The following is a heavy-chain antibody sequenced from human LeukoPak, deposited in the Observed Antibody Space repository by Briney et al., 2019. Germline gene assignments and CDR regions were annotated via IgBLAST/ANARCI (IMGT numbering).Heavy chain of an antibody. CDR3: ARDRVGATSGPMVDY. CDR2: ISAYNGNT. D-gene: IGHD1-26*01. Sequence: ASVKVSCKASGYTFTGYYMHWVRQAPGQGLEWMGWISAYNGNTNYAQKLQGRVTMTTDTSTSTAYMELRSLRSDDTAVYYCARDRVGATSGPMVDYWGQGTLVTVSS. CDR1: GYTFTGYY. V-gene: IGHV1-18*04. J-gene: IGHJ4*02.